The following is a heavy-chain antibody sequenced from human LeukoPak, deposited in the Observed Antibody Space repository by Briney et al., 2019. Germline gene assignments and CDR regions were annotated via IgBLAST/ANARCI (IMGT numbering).Heavy chain of an antibody. CDR1: GFTFRSYW. D-gene: IGHD3-22*01. V-gene: IGHV3-74*01. J-gene: IGHJ4*02. Sequence: SGGSLRLSCAASGFTFRSYWMHWVRQAPGKGLVWVSRIKSDGSSTIYVDSVKGRFTISRDNAKNTLYLQMNSLRAEDTAVYYCTRTYYYDSIDYFDYWGQGALVTVSS. CDR2: IKSDGSST. CDR3: TRTYYYDSIDYFDY.